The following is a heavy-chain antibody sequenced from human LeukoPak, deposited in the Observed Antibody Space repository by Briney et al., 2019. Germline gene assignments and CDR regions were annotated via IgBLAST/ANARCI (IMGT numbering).Heavy chain of an antibody. Sequence: GGSLRLSCAASGFTFNSYAMTWVRQAPGRGLEWVSGISGSSGSTFYADSVEGRFTISRDNSKNTLFLEMNNLRDEDTAVYYCARAPYYYDSSGLYYFDYWGQGTLVTVSS. V-gene: IGHV3-23*01. J-gene: IGHJ4*02. CDR2: ISGSSGST. CDR1: GFTFNSYA. CDR3: ARAPYYYDSSGLYYFDY. D-gene: IGHD3-22*01.